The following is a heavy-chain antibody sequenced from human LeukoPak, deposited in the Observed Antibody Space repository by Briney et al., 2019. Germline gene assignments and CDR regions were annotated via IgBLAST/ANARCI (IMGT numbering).Heavy chain of an antibody. D-gene: IGHD2-15*01. J-gene: IGHJ4*02. V-gene: IGHV3-48*02. CDR3: ARSSPEGGGSSDY. Sequence: GGSLRLSCAASGFTFSSYSMNWVRQAPEKGLEWVSYISSSSSTIYYADSVKGRFTISRDNAKNSLYLQMNSLRDEDTAVYYCARSSPEGGGSSDYWGQGTLVTVSS. CDR2: ISSSSSTI. CDR1: GFTFSSYS.